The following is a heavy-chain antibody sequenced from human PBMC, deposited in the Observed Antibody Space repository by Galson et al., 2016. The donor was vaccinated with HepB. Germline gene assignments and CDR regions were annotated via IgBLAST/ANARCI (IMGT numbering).Heavy chain of an antibody. CDR2: IIPLFDTP. J-gene: IGHJ6*02. CDR3: ARDIGYCSSTICPGDGMDV. Sequence: SVKVSCKASGCTFSNYAISWVRQAPGQGLEWMGGIIPLFDTPDYAQSFQGRVTITADKSTSTAYMELSTLRSEDTGVYYCARDIGYCSSTICPGDGMDVWGQGTTVTVSS. V-gene: IGHV1-69*06. CDR1: GCTFSNYA. D-gene: IGHD2-2*01.